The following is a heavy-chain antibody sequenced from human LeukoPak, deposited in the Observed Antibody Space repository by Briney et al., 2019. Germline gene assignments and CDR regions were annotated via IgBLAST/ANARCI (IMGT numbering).Heavy chain of an antibody. CDR2: ISSSGSTI. CDR1: GFTFSSYE. V-gene: IGHV3-48*03. J-gene: IGHJ6*03. CDR3: ARHYYYYMDV. Sequence: GGSLRLSCAASGFTFSSYEMNWVRQAPGKGLEWVSYISSSGSTIYYADPVKGRFTISRDNAKNSLYLQMNSLRAEDTAVYYCARHYYYYMDVWGKGTTVTISS.